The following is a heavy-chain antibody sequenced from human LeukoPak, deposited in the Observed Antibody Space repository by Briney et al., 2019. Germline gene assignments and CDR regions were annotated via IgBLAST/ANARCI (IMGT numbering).Heavy chain of an antibody. J-gene: IGHJ4*02. Sequence: ASVKVSCKASGYTFTSYGISWVRQAPGQGLEWMGWINTNTGNPTYAQGFTGRFVFSLDTSVSTAYLQISSLKAEDTAVYYCARRPHYYDSSGYLDWGQGTLVTVSS. V-gene: IGHV7-4-1*02. D-gene: IGHD3-22*01. CDR2: INTNTGNP. CDR1: GYTFTSYG. CDR3: ARRPHYYDSSGYLD.